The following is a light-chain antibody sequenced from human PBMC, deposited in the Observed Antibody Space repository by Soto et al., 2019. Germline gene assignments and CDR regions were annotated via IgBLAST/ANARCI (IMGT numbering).Light chain of an antibody. CDR2: NNN. CDR3: AAWDDRLNGLV. Sequence: QSVLTQPPSASGTPGQKVTISCSGSSSNIGPNAVNWYQQLPGTAPKLLLYNNNQRPSGGSDRFSGAKSGTSASLDISGLQSDDAADYHCAAWDDRLNGLVFGAGTKLTVL. J-gene: IGLJ1*01. V-gene: IGLV1-44*01. CDR1: SSNIGPNA.